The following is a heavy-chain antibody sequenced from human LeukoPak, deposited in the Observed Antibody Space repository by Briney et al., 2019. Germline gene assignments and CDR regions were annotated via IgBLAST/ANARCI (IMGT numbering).Heavy chain of an antibody. J-gene: IGHJ4*02. D-gene: IGHD2-21*02. Sequence: GGSLRLSCAASGFTFSSYEMNWVRQAPGKGLEWVSYISSSGSTIYYADSVKGRFTISRDNAKNSLYLQMNSLRAEDTAVYYCARDGSGGDFLDCWGQGTLVTVSS. CDR3: ARDGSGGDFLDC. V-gene: IGHV3-48*03. CDR2: ISSSGSTI. CDR1: GFTFSSYE.